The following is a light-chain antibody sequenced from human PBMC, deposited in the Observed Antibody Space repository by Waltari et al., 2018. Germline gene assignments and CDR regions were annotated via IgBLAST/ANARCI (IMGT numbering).Light chain of an antibody. Sequence: QSALTQPASVSGSPGQSLTIFCPGTSSDVGSYNLVSWYQQYPGKAPKLMIYEGSKRPSGVSNRFSGSKSGNTASLTISGLQAEDEADYYCCSYAGSTSWVFGGGTKLTVL. CDR3: CSYAGSTSWV. V-gene: IGLV2-23*01. J-gene: IGLJ3*02. CDR1: SSDVGSYNL. CDR2: EGS.